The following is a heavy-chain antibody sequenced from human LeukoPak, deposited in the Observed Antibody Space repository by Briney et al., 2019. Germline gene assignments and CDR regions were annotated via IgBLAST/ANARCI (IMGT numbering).Heavy chain of an antibody. J-gene: IGHJ6*02. CDR2: ISSSSSTI. Sequence: PGGSLRLSCAASGFTFSSYSMNWVRQAPGKGLEWVSYISSSSSTIYYADSVKGRFTISRDNAKNSLYLQMNSLIDEDAAVYYCARDPHIVVVVAATPEGYYGMDVWGQGTTVTVSS. V-gene: IGHV3-48*02. CDR1: GFTFSSYS. CDR3: ARDPHIVVVVAATPEGYYGMDV. D-gene: IGHD2-15*01.